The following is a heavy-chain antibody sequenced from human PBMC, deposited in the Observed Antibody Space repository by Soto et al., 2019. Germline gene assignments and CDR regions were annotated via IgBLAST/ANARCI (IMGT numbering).Heavy chain of an antibody. J-gene: IGHJ4*02. D-gene: IGHD2-21*01. Sequence: ASVKVTCKASGYTFTSYGISWVRQAPGQGLEWMGWISVYNGNTKYAQKVQGRVTIIADESTGTTYMELTSLRSEDTAVYYCARAPILVGETTYENYFDYWGQGTLVTVSS. CDR3: ARAPILVGETTYENYFDY. CDR1: GYTFTSYG. V-gene: IGHV1-18*04. CDR2: ISVYNGNT.